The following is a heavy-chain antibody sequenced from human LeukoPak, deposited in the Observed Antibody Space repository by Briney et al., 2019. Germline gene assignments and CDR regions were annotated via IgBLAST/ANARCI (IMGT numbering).Heavy chain of an antibody. V-gene: IGHV3-15*01. Sequence: GGSLRLSCAASGFSFSSYEMNWVRQAPGKGLEWVGRIKSKTDGGTTDYAAPVKGRFTISRDDSKNTLYLQMNSLKTEDTAVYYCTTQVGATFDYWGQGTLVTVSS. J-gene: IGHJ4*02. CDR3: TTQVGATFDY. D-gene: IGHD1-26*01. CDR1: GFSFSSYE. CDR2: IKSKTDGGTT.